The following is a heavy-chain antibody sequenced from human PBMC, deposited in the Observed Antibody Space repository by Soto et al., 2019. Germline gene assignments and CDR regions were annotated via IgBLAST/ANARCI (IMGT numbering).Heavy chain of an antibody. CDR3: ARVTXYYYDRSGYPDSFDI. Sequence: SETLSLTCTVSGASIYTYYWNWIRLPPGKGLEWIGYISDGGSTNSNPSLESRVTIPVDRSKNQFSLKLSSVTAADTAMYYCARVTXYYYDRSGYPDSFDIWGPGTIVTVSS. CDR2: ISDGGST. D-gene: IGHD3-22*01. V-gene: IGHV4-59*12. CDR1: GASIYTYY. J-gene: IGHJ3*02.